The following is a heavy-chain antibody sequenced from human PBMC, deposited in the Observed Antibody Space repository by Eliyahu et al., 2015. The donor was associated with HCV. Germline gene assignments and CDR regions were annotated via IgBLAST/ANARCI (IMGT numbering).Heavy chain of an antibody. CDR2: XNPSGSIT. V-gene: IGHV1-46*01. CDR1: GYPFPNYY. J-gene: IGHJ4*02. Sequence: QVQLVQSGTEVKKPGASVKVSCKASGYPFPNYYLPWVRQAPGQGLEWMGIXNPSGSITTYAQKFQGRVTMTGDTSTSTVYMELSSLRSEDTAVYYCARDSFGVRGFDYWGQGTLVTVSS. D-gene: IGHD3-10*01. CDR3: ARDSFGVRGFDY.